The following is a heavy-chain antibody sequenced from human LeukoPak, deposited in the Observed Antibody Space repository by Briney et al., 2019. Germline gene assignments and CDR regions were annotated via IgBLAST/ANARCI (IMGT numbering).Heavy chain of an antibody. CDR1: GASISNYY. V-gene: IGHV4-59*08. Sequence: SGTLSLTCTVFGASISNYYWSWIRQPPGKGLECIGYVSYSGRTNHNPSLKSRVTISADTSKNQFSLKLTSVTAADTAVYYCARHERGAENLDYWGQGTLVTVSS. CDR3: ARHERGAENLDY. CDR2: VSYSGRT. D-gene: IGHD1-1*01. J-gene: IGHJ4*02.